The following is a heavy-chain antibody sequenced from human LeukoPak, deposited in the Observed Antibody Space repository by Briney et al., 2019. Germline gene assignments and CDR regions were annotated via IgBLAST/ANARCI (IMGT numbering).Heavy chain of an antibody. D-gene: IGHD1-26*01. J-gene: IGHJ4*02. CDR2: ISSSCSTI. CDR1: GFTFSSYS. Sequence: GGSLRLSCAASGFTFSSYSMNWVRQAPGKGLEGVSYISSSCSTIYYADSVKGRFTISRDDAKNSLFLQMNSLRAEDTAVYYCARDWSYAIFEYWGQGTLGTVSS. CDR3: ARDWSYAIFEY. V-gene: IGHV3-48*01.